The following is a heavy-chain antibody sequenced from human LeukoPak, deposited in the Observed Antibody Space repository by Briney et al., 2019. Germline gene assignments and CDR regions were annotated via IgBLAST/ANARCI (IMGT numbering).Heavy chain of an antibody. J-gene: IGHJ4*02. V-gene: IGHV3-7*01. CDR3: VAGYSYGLSFDY. CDR2: IKQDGSEK. Sequence: GGSLRLSCAASGFTFSRFWMSWVRQAPGKGLEWVANIKQDGSEKYYVDSVKGRFTISRDNAKNSLYLQMNSLRAEDTAVYYCVAGYSYGLSFDYWGQGTLVTVSS. D-gene: IGHD5-18*01. CDR1: GFTFSRFW.